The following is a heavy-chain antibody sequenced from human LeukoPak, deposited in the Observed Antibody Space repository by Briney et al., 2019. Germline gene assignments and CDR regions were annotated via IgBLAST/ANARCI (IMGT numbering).Heavy chain of an antibody. CDR2: ISGSGGST. CDR1: GFTFDDYA. CDR3: AKGDDPFDY. Sequence: GGSLRLSCAASGFTFDDYAMHWVRQAPGKGLEWVSAISGSGGSTYYADSVKGRFTISRDNSKNTLYLQMNSLRAEDTAVYYCAKGDDPFDYWGQGTLVTVSS. V-gene: IGHV3-23*01. J-gene: IGHJ4*02.